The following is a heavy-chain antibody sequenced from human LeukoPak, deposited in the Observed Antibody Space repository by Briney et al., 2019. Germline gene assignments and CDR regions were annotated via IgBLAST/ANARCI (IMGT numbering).Heavy chain of an antibody. Sequence: SVKVSCKTSGGTFNNSAISWVRQAPGQGLEWLGGIMPLFGTAGYAQKFQGRVTITKDESTRTVYLELSSLRSEDTAVYYCARDSESWGQGTLVTVSS. J-gene: IGHJ4*02. CDR3: ARDSES. CDR1: GGTFNNSA. D-gene: IGHD1-26*01. V-gene: IGHV1-69*05. CDR2: IMPLFGTA.